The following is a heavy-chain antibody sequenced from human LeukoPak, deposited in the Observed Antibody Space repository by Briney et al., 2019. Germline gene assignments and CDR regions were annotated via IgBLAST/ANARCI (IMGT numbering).Heavy chain of an antibody. V-gene: IGHV3-48*03. CDR1: GFTFSSYE. D-gene: IGHD3-9*01. CDR3: ASGARYDILTGYYY. J-gene: IGHJ4*02. CDR2: ISSSGSTI. Sequence: GGSLRLSCAASGFTFSSYEMNWGRQAPGKGLELVSYISSSGSTIYYADSVKGRFTISRDNAKNSLYLQMNSLRAEDTAVYYCASGARYDILTGYYYWGQGTLVTVSS.